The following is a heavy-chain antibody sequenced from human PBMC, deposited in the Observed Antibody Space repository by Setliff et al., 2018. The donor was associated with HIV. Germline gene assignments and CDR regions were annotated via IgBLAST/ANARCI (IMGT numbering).Heavy chain of an antibody. V-gene: IGHV1-2*06. CDR3: ARVSSFNKIIREAFDI. Sequence: ASVKVSCKASGYTFNGYFIPWVRQAPGQGLEWMGQINPNRGDTKSHHKFADRLIMSRDTSLTTVYMELTRLRSDDTAVYYCARVSSFNKIIREAFDIWGQGTLVTASS. CDR2: INPNRGDT. D-gene: IGHD3-10*01. J-gene: IGHJ3*02. CDR1: GYTFNGYF.